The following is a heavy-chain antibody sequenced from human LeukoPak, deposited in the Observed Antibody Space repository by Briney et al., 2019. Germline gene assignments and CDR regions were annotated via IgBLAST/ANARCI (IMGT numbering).Heavy chain of an antibody. J-gene: IGHJ4*02. D-gene: IGHD3-3*01. CDR2: IYYSGST. CDR3: ARQNYDFWSGPRGHYFDY. CDR1: GGSISSSSYY. Sequence: EPSETLPLTCTVSGGSISSSSYYWGWIRQPPGKGLEWIGSIYYSGSTYYNPSLKSRVTISVDTSKNQFSLKLSSVTAADTAVYYCARQNYDFWSGPRGHYFDYWGQGTLVTVSS. V-gene: IGHV4-39*01.